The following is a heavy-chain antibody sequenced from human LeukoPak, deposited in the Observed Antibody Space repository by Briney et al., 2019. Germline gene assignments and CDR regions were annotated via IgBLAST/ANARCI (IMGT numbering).Heavy chain of an antibody. J-gene: IGHJ4*02. D-gene: IGHD6-13*01. CDR3: ARAANTAAGTPTLAIDY. Sequence: GGSLRLSCAASGFNFKNYGMSWVRQAPGKGLEWVSYIPSTSSYTSYADSVKGRFTISRDNAKSSLYLQMSSLRAEDTAVYYCARAANTAAGTPTLAIDYWGQGTLVTVSS. V-gene: IGHV3-11*05. CDR1: GFNFKNYG. CDR2: IPSTSSYT.